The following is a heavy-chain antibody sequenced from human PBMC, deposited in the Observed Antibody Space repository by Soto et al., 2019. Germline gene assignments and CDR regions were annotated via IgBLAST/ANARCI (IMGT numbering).Heavy chain of an antibody. CDR3: ARALFYSNYAFDF. D-gene: IGHD4-4*01. Sequence: PSETLSLTCTVSGGSISSSSYYWGWIRQPPGKGLEWIGCMHYSGSSYYNPSLKSRVTISVDTSKDQFSLKLSSVTAADTAVYYCARALFYSNYAFDFWGQGILVTVSS. V-gene: IGHV4-39*07. CDR1: GGSISSSSYY. CDR2: MHYSGSS. J-gene: IGHJ4*02.